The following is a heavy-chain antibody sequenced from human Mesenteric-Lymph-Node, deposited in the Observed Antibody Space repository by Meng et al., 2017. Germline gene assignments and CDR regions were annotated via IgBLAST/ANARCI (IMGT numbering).Heavy chain of an antibody. CDR2: IYNSGST. Sequence: HVQVQESVPGLVKASGTLSLTCAGSGVSISSGDYYWSWIRQPPGKGLEWIGYIYNSGSTYYNPSLKSRVTISVDTSKNQFSLKLRFVTAADTAVYYCAREGRSHQVGVSVYWGQGNLVTVSS. J-gene: IGHJ4*02. V-gene: IGHV4-30-4*01. CDR1: GVSISSGDYY. CDR3: AREGRSHQVGVSVY. D-gene: IGHD2-21*01.